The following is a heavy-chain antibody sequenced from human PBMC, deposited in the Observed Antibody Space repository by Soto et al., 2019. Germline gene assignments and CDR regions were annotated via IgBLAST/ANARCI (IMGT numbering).Heavy chain of an antibody. CDR2: ISYDGSNK. V-gene: IGHV3-30-3*01. CDR3: ARDFKWTFDY. CDR1: GFTYSSYA. D-gene: IGHD1-26*01. J-gene: IGHJ4*02. Sequence: PGGSLRLSCAASGFTYSSYAMHWVRQAPGKGLEWVAVISYDGSNKYYADSVKGRFTISRDNSKNTLYLQMNSLRAEDTAVYYCARDFKWTFDYWGQGTLVTVSS.